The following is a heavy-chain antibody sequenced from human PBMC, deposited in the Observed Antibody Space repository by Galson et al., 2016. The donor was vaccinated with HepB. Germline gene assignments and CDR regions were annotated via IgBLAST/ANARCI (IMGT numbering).Heavy chain of an antibody. CDR3: VRGYDSSGQLDC. V-gene: IGHV4-4*02. J-gene: IGHJ4*02. Sequence: SETLSLTCAVSGDSVSSDFWWSWVRQPPGKGLEWIGEIFHSGTTNYNPSLKSRLTMSADTSKNQFSLKLSSLTAADTAVYYCVRGYDSSGQLDCWGQGTLVTVSS. CDR1: GDSVSSDFW. CDR2: IFHSGTT. D-gene: IGHD3-22*01.